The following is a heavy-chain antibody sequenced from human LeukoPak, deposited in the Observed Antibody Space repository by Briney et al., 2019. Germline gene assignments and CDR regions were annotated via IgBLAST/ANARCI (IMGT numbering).Heavy chain of an antibody. D-gene: IGHD5-12*01. CDR2: IYHSGSI. CDR1: GYSISSGYY. J-gene: IGHJ5*02. V-gene: IGHV4-38-2*01. CDR3: ARRYDRWFDP. Sequence: PSETLSLTCAVSGYSISSGYYWGWIRQPPGKGLEWIGSIYHSGSIYYNPSLKSRVTISVDTSKNQFSLKLSSVTAADTAVYYCARRYDRWFDPWGQGTLVTVSS.